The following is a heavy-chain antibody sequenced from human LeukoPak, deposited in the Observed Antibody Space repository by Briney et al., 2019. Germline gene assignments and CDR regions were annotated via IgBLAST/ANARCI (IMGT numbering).Heavy chain of an antibody. J-gene: IGHJ4*02. CDR2: ISGGGST. V-gene: IGHV3-23*01. Sequence: GGSLRLSCAAPGFTFSSYAMSWVRQAPGKGLEWVSAISGGGSTYYADSVKGRFTISRDNSKNTLYLQMNSLRAEDTAVYYCAKAPGGSGSGDYWGQGTLVTVSS. D-gene: IGHD3-10*01. CDR1: GFTFSSYA. CDR3: AKAPGGSGSGDY.